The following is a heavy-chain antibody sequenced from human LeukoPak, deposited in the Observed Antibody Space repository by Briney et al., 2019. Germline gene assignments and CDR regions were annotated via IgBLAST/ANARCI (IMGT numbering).Heavy chain of an antibody. V-gene: IGHV3-13*01. Sequence: PGGSLRLSCAASGFTFSSYDMHWVRQATGKGLEWVSAIGTAGDTYYPGSVKGRFTISRENAKNSLYLQMNSLRAGDTAVYYCARGGVWITIFGMVIIGLYFDYWGQGTLVTVSS. J-gene: IGHJ4*02. CDR3: ARGGVWITIFGMVIIGLYFDY. D-gene: IGHD3-3*01. CDR2: IGTAGDT. CDR1: GFTFSSYD.